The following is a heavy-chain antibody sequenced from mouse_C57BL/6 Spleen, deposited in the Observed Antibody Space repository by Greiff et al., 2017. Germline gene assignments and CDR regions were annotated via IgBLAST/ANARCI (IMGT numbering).Heavy chain of an antibody. J-gene: IGHJ4*01. CDR1: GFTFSSYG. Sequence: EVQLVESGGDLVKPGGSLKLSCAASGFTFSSYGMSWVRQTPDKRLEWVATISSGGSYTYYPDSVKGRFTISRDNAKNTLYLQMSSLKSEATAMYYCARGYYYGSSPYAMDYWGQGTSVTVSS. D-gene: IGHD1-1*01. CDR3: ARGYYYGSSPYAMDY. CDR2: ISSGGSYT. V-gene: IGHV5-6*01.